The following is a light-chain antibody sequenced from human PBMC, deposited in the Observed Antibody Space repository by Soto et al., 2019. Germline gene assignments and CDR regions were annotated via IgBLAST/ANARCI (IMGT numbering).Light chain of an antibody. V-gene: IGLV3-21*02. Sequence: SYELTQAPSVSVAPGQTARISCGGNNIGSKSVHWYQQRPGQAPVLVVHDDRDRPSGIPERFSGSNSGNTATLTISRVEAGDEADYYCQVWDSSSDHYVFGIGTKLTDL. J-gene: IGLJ1*01. CDR2: DDR. CDR1: NIGSKS. CDR3: QVWDSSSDHYV.